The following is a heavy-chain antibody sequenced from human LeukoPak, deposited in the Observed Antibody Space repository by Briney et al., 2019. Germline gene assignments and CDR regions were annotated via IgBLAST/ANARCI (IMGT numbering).Heavy chain of an antibody. D-gene: IGHD1-1*01. CDR1: GYTLTELS. J-gene: IGHJ6*02. Sequence: ASVKVSCKVSGYTLTELSMHWVRQAPGKGLEWMGGFDPEDGETIYAQKFQGRVTMTEDTSTDTAYMELSSLRSEDTAVYYCATWGLTTYYYGMDVWGQGTTVTVSS. V-gene: IGHV1-24*01. CDR3: ATWGLTTYYYGMDV. CDR2: FDPEDGET.